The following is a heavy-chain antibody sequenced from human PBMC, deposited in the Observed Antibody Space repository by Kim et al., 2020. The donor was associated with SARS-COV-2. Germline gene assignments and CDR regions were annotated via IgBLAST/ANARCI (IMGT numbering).Heavy chain of an antibody. CDR3: ARNGDYAAKD. D-gene: IGHD4-17*01. CDR1: GGSISSYY. CDR2: MHTSGST. J-gene: IGHJ1*01. V-gene: IGHV4-4*07. Sequence: SETLSLTCTVSGGSISSYYWSWIRQPAGKGLEWIGLMHTSGSTNCNPSLKSRVTMSVDTSNNQFSLKLSSVTAADTAVYYCARNGDYAAKDWGQGNLVTVSS.